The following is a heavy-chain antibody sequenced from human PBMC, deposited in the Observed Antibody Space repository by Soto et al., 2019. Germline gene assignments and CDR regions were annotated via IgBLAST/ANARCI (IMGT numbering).Heavy chain of an antibody. V-gene: IGHV3-64D*08. CDR3: AKDLVICRVVISDGFDY. J-gene: IGHJ4*01. CDR1: GFIFSSYA. D-gene: IGHD3-3*01. Sequence: PGASLRLSCSASGFIFSSYAMHWVRQAPGKGPEYVSGISSNGASTYYADSVEGKFSISRDNSKHSLYLQMNSLRADDTAVYYCAKDLVICRVVISDGFDYWGQGSLVTVSS. CDR2: ISSNGAST.